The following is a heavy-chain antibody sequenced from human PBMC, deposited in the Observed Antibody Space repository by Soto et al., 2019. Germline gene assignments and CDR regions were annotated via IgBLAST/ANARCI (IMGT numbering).Heavy chain of an antibody. J-gene: IGHJ6*02. V-gene: IGHV5-51*04. CDR2: IYPVDSDT. Sequence: GESLKISCKGSGYNFATDWIGWVRQMPGKGLEWMGIIYPVDSDTRYSPSFQGQVTISADKPISTAYLQWSSLKASDTAMYYCARYWHSYSLNYYRGMDVWGQGTTVTVSS. CDR3: ARYWHSYSLNYYRGMDV. D-gene: IGHD5-18*01. CDR1: GYNFATDW.